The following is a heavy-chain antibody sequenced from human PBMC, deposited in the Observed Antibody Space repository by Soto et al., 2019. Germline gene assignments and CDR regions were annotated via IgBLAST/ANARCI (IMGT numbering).Heavy chain of an antibody. D-gene: IGHD1-1*01. CDR2: ISWNGVSI. Sequence: EVQLVESGGGLVQPGRSLRLSCAASGFTFRDYAMHWVRQAPGRGLEWVSGISWNGVSIGYADSVRGRFTTSRDDAKNSLFLQMNSLRPEDTALYYCAKSFVAIRHLYQYMEVWGKGTTVTVSS. CDR3: AKSFVAIRHLYQYMEV. J-gene: IGHJ6*03. CDR1: GFTFRDYA. V-gene: IGHV3-9*01.